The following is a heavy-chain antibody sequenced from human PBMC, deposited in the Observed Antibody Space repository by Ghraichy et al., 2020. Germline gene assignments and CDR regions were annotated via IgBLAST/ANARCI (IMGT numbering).Heavy chain of an antibody. D-gene: IGHD6-13*01. V-gene: IGHV4-59*01. Sequence: SETLSLTCTVSGGSISSYYWSWIRQPPGKGLEWIGYIQYPGSTTYSPSLKSRVTISLDTSKNQFSLKVNSVTAADTAVYYCARLPAAAFDPWGQGILVTVSS. CDR3: ARLPAAAFDP. CDR1: GGSISSYY. CDR2: IQYPGST. J-gene: IGHJ5*02.